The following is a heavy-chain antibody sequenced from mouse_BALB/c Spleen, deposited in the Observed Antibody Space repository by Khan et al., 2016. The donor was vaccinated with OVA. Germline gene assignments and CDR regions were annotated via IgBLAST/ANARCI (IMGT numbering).Heavy chain of an antibody. V-gene: IGHV1-7*01. D-gene: IGHD2-1*01. J-gene: IGHJ3*01. Sequence: QVQLKQSGAELAKPGASVKMSCKASGYSFTTYWMHRVIQRPGQGLEWIGYIDPSTGYTDYNQKFKDKVSLTPDKSSSTAYLQLSSLTSEDSAVYYFTRRGLYGIFAYWGHGTLVTVSA. CDR2: IDPSTGYT. CDR3: TRRGLYGIFAY. CDR1: GYSFTTYW.